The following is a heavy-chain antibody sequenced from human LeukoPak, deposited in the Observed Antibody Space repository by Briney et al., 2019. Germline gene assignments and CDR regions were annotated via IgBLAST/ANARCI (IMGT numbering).Heavy chain of an antibody. V-gene: IGHV3-74*01. J-gene: IGHJ3*02. CDR3: ARALVAGVTLNALDI. CDR2: IQYDGSTT. Sequence: PGGSLRLSCAASGFSFSSYWMHWVRQAPGQGLVWVARIQYDGSTTDYADSVKGRFTISRDNAKNTLYVQMNRLRAEETAVYYCARALVAGVTLNALDIWGQGTMVTVSS. CDR1: GFSFSSYW. D-gene: IGHD2-15*01.